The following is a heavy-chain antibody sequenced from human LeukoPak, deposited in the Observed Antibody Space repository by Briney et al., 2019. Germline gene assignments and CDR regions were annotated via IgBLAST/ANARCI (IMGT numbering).Heavy chain of an antibody. V-gene: IGHV3-23*01. CDR3: AKVLGVQLRYFDLLRSPFAPFDY. CDR2: ISGSGGST. D-gene: IGHD3-9*01. J-gene: IGHJ4*02. Sequence: GGSLRLSCAASGFTFSSYAMSWVRQAPGKGLEWVSAISGSGGSTYYADSVKGRFTISRDNSKNTLYLQMNSLRAEDTAVYYCAKVLGVQLRYFDLLRSPFAPFDYWGQGTLVTVSS. CDR1: GFTFSSYA.